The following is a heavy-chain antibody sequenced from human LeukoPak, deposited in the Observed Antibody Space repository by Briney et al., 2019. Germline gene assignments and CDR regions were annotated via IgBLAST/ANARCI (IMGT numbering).Heavy chain of an antibody. CDR1: GFTFSSYG. V-gene: IGHV3-30*18. J-gene: IGHJ4*02. CDR3: AKRLGYYDSSEGYFDY. D-gene: IGHD3-22*01. Sequence: GGSLRLSCGASGFTFSSYGMQWLRQAPGKGLEWVAVISYDGSNKNYADFVKGRFTMSRDLSKNTLYLQMNSVRAEVTAVYYCAKRLGYYDSSEGYFDYWGQGTLVTVSS. CDR2: ISYDGSNK.